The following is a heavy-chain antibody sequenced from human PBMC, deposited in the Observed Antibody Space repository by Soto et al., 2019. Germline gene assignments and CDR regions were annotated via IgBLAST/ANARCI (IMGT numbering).Heavy chain of an antibody. D-gene: IGHD2-2*01. CDR1: GYSISSGYY. J-gene: IGHJ4*02. CDR3: ARVSYCSTTDCYSGDSYYFDY. Sequence: LSLTCGVSGYSISSGYYWGWIRQPPGKGLEWIGSVYHSGNTFYNPSLKSRVTISIDTSRNQFSLKLSSVTAADTAIFYCARVSYCSTTDCYSGDSYYFDYWGRGTLVTVSS. V-gene: IGHV4-38-2*01. CDR2: VYHSGNT.